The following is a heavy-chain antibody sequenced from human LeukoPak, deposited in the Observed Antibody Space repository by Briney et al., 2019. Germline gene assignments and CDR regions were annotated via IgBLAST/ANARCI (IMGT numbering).Heavy chain of an antibody. J-gene: IGHJ3*02. CDR1: GFTFGDYA. CDR2: ISSSSSYI. V-gene: IGHV3-21*01. D-gene: IGHD3-22*01. CDR3: ARAITMKVVSSDAFDI. Sequence: TPGRSLRLSCTASGFTFGDYAMSWVRQAPGKGLEWVSSISSSSSYIYYADSVKGRFTISRDNAKNSLYLQMNNLRAEDTAVYYCARAITMKVVSSDAFDIWGQGTMVTVSS.